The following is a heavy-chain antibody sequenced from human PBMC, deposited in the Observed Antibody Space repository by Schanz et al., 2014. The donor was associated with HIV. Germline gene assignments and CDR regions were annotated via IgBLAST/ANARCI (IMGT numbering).Heavy chain of an antibody. CDR2: INSDNGT. CDR3: ASSRLLWFGELFDN. D-gene: IGHD3-10*01. Sequence: QVQLVQSGAKVKKPGASVTVSCKASAYSFSGYYIHWVRQAPGQGLEWMGWINSDNGTNYAQEFQGRVTMTRDTSIGTAYMELRSLRADDTAVYFCASSRLLWFGELFDNWGQGTLVTVSS. CDR1: AYSFSGYY. J-gene: IGHJ4*02. V-gene: IGHV1-2*02.